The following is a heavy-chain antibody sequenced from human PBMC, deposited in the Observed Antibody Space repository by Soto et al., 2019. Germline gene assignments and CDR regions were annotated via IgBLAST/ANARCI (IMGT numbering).Heavy chain of an antibody. CDR1: GFTFSGSA. J-gene: IGHJ6*02. V-gene: IGHV3-73*01. CDR3: TRQHSNYAWDGMDV. D-gene: IGHD4-4*01. Sequence: EVQLVESGGGLVQPGGSLKLSCAASGFTFSGSAMHWVRQASGKGLEWVGRIRSKANSYATAYAASVKGRFTISRDDSKNTAYLQMNSLKTEDTAVYYCTRQHSNYAWDGMDVWGQGTTVTVSS. CDR2: IRSKANSYAT.